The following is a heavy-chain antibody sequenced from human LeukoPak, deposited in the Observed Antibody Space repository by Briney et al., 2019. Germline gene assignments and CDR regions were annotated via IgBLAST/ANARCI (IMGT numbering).Heavy chain of an antibody. J-gene: IGHJ4*02. V-gene: IGHV3-23*01. CDR1: GFTFSSYA. CDR3: AKRGENCLDY. CDR2: ITGSGGST. Sequence: PGGSLRLSCEASGFTFSSYAMSWVRQAPGKGLEWVSTITGSGGSTFYTDSVKGRFTISRDNSKNTLYLQMNSLRAEDTAVYYCAKRGENCLDYWGQGTLVTVSS. D-gene: IGHD3-16*01.